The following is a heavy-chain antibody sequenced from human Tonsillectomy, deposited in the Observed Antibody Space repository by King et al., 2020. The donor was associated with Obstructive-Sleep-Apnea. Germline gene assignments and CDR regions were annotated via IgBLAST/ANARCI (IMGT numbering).Heavy chain of an antibody. D-gene: IGHD3-22*01. CDR1: GYTFTNYG. CDR2: ISAYTGNT. J-gene: IGHJ4*02. V-gene: IGHV1-18*01. Sequence: QLVQSGAEVKKPGASVKVSCKASGYTFTNYGVIWVRQAPGQGLEWMGWISAYTGNTNYAQKLQGRVTMTTDTSTSTAYMELRSLRSDETAVYYCARVDLYYDSSGYYYGAPDYWGQGTLVTVSS. CDR3: ARVDLYYDSSGYYYGAPDY.